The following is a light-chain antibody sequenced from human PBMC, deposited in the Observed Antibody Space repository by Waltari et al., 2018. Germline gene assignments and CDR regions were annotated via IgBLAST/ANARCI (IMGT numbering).Light chain of an antibody. CDR3: HQYCSTPLT. V-gene: IGKV4-1*01. CDR1: QSVIHSSNTRSS. CDR2: WAS. J-gene: IGKJ1*01. Sequence: DIVMTQSPDSLAVSLRERATINCKSSQSVIHSSNTRSSLAWYQQKPGQPPKLLICWASTRQPGVPDRFSGSGSGTDFTLTISTLQAEDVAVYYCHQYCSTPLTFGQGTKVDIK.